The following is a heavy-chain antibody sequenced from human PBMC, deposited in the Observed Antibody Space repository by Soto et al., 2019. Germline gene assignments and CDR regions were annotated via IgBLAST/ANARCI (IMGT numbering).Heavy chain of an antibody. CDR1: GFTFSSYW. J-gene: IGHJ4*02. D-gene: IGHD3-3*01. Sequence: EVQLVESGGGLVQPGGSLRLSCAASGFTFSSYWMSWVRQAPGKGLEWVANIKQDGSEKYYVESVKGRFTISRDNAKNSLYLQMNSLRAEDTAVYYCARGATYYDFWSDPNLDYWGQGTLVTVSS. CDR2: IKQDGSEK. V-gene: IGHV3-7*01. CDR3: ARGATYYDFWSDPNLDY.